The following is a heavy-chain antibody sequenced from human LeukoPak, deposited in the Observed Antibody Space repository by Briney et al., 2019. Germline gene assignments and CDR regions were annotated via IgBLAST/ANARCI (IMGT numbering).Heavy chain of an antibody. V-gene: IGHV3-53*01. CDR2: IRSDGDT. D-gene: IGHD2-15*01. CDR1: GFTFSDNS. Sequence: PGGSLRLSCAASGFTFSDNSMSWVRQAPGKGLEWVSIIRSDGDTYYADSVKGRFTISRDSSKNTLYLQMNSLRVEDTAVYYCASGGTGARKFYSDPFHHWGQGTLVTVSS. CDR3: ASGGTGARKFYSDPFHH. J-gene: IGHJ4*02.